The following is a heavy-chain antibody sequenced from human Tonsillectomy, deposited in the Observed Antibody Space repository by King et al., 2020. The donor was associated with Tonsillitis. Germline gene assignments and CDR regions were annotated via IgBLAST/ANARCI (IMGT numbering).Heavy chain of an antibody. Sequence: QLVQSGAEVKKPGASVKVSCKASGYTFTSYGISWVRQAPGQGLEWMGWISAYNGNTNYAQNLQGRVTMTTDTSTSTAYMELRSLRPDDTAVYYCARGVVWPHYDFWRVYQYYFDYWGQGTLVTVSS. CDR1: GYTFTSYG. V-gene: IGHV1-18*04. CDR3: ARGVVWPHYDFWRVYQYYFDY. D-gene: IGHD3-3*01. J-gene: IGHJ4*02. CDR2: ISAYNGNT.